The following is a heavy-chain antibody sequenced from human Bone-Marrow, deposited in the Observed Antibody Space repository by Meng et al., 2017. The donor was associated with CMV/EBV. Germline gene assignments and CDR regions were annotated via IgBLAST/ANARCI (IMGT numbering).Heavy chain of an antibody. D-gene: IGHD5-12*01. V-gene: IGHV3-7*01. Sequence: GESLKISCAASGFTFSSYSMNWVRQAPGKGLEWVANIKQDGSEKYYVDSVKGRFTISRDNAKNSLYLQMNSLRAEDTAVYYCARHTIYRAYVQHWGQGTLVTVSS. CDR1: GFTFSSYS. CDR3: ARHTIYRAYVQH. CDR2: IKQDGSEK. J-gene: IGHJ1*01.